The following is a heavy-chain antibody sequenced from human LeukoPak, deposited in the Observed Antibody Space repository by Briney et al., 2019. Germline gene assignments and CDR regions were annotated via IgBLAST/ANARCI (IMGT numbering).Heavy chain of an antibody. J-gene: IGHJ4*02. CDR1: GYTFTSYD. CDR3: ARGLGDYYDTSDYYYAVPAH. D-gene: IGHD3-22*01. V-gene: IGHV1-8*01. Sequence: ASVKVSCKASGYTFTSYDINWVRQATGQGLEWMGWMNPNSGNTGYAQKFQGRVTMTRNTSISTAYMELSSLRSEDPAVYYCARGLGDYYDTSDYYYAVPAHWGQGTLVTVSS. CDR2: MNPNSGNT.